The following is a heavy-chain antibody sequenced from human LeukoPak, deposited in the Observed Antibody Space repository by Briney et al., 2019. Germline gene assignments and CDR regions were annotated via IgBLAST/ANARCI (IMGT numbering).Heavy chain of an antibody. CDR2: ISAYNGNT. CDR1: GYTFTSYG. CDR3: AGSSTSFDALDI. V-gene: IGHV1-18*01. Sequence: GASVKVSCKASGYTFTSYGISWVRQAPGQGLEWMGWISAYNGNTNYAQKLQGRVTMTRDTSTSTVYMELSSLRSEDTAVYYCAGSSTSFDALDIWGQGTMVTVSS. J-gene: IGHJ3*02. D-gene: IGHD2-2*01.